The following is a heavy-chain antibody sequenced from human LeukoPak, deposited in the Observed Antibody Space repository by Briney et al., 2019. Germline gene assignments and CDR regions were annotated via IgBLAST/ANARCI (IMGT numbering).Heavy chain of an antibody. CDR2: IYTSGST. D-gene: IGHD6-19*01. Sequence: PSETLSLTCTVSGGSISSYYWSWIRQPPGKGLEWIGRIYTSGSTNYNPSLKSRVTMSVDTSKNQFSLKLSSVTAADTAVYYCARDLSSGWYPGGAWFDPWGQGTLVTVSS. V-gene: IGHV4-4*07. CDR1: GGSISSYY. J-gene: IGHJ5*02. CDR3: ARDLSSGWYPGGAWFDP.